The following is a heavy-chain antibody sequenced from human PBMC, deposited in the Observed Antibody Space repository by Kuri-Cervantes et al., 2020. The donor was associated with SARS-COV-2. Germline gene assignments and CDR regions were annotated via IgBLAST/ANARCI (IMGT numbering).Heavy chain of an antibody. V-gene: IGHV3-21*01. CDR1: GFTFSSYS. CDR3: ARPPYYYYYMDV. J-gene: IGHJ6*03. Sequence: ETLSLTCAASGFTFSSYSMNWVRQAPGKGLEWVSSISSSSSYIYYADSVKGRFTISRDIAKNSLYLHMNTLRAEDTAVYYCARPPYYYYYMDVWGKGTTVTDSS. CDR2: ISSSSSYI.